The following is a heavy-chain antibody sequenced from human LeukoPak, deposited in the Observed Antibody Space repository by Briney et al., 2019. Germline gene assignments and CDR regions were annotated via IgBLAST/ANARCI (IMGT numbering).Heavy chain of an antibody. D-gene: IGHD2-15*01. CDR3: AKSDCSDAGCYLLGY. CDR2: ISGSGDGT. J-gene: IGHJ4*02. CDR1: GFTSSNYA. Sequence: GGSLRLSCAASGFTSSNYAMSWVRQAPGRGLEWVSSISGSGDGTYYADSVKGRFTISRDNSKNTLYLQMNSLTAEDTAVYFCAKSDCSDAGCYLLGYWGQGTLVTVSS. V-gene: IGHV3-23*01.